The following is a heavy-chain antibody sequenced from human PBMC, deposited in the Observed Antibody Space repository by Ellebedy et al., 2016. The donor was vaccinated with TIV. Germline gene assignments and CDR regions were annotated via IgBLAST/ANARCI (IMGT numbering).Heavy chain of an antibody. V-gene: IGHV3-48*04. J-gene: IGHJ6*02. CDR2: ISSSSSTI. CDR1: GFTFSSYS. D-gene: IGHD3-9*01. Sequence: GGSLRLSCAASGFTFSSYSMNWVRQAPGKGLEWVSYISSSSSTIYYTDSVKGRFTVSRANAKESLFLEMNSLRAEDTAVYYCARRNYDILDVWGQGTTVTVSS. CDR3: ARRNYDILDV.